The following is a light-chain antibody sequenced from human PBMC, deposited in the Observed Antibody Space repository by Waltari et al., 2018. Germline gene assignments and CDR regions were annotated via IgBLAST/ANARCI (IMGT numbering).Light chain of an antibody. V-gene: IGLV3-21*03. J-gene: IGLJ2*01. Sequence: SYVLTQPPSVSVAPGKTARSTCGGNNIGSKSVQWYQQKPGQAPVLVFYDDSDRPSGIPERFSGSNSGNTATLTISRVEAGDEADYYCQVWDSSSDLVVFGGGTKLTVL. CDR3: QVWDSSSDLVV. CDR1: NIGSKS. CDR2: DDS.